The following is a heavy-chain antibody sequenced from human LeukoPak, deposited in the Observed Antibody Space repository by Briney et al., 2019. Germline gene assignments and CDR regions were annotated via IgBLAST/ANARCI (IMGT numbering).Heavy chain of an antibody. CDR3: AREFSWSGFFDY. CDR1: GGSISSFY. V-gene: IGHV4-59*01. D-gene: IGHD3-3*01. Sequence: PSETLSLTCTVSGGSISSFYWSWIRQPPGKGLEWIGHIYDSGSTNYNPSLKSRVTISVDTSKNQFSLKLSSVTAADTAVYYCAREFSWSGFFDYWGQGTLVTVSS. J-gene: IGHJ4*02. CDR2: IYDSGST.